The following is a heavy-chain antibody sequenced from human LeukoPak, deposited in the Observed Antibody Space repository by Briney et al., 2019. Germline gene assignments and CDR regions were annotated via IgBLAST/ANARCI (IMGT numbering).Heavy chain of an antibody. J-gene: IGHJ5*02. D-gene: IGHD1-26*01. CDR1: GFTFSSYW. CDR2: INHSGST. Sequence: GSLRLSCAASGFTFSSYWMSWVRQAPGKGLEWIGEINHSGSTNYNPSLKSRVTISVDTSKNQFSLKLSSVTAADTAVYYCARDATRDNWFDPWGQGTLVTVSS. CDR3: ARDATRDNWFDP. V-gene: IGHV4-34*01.